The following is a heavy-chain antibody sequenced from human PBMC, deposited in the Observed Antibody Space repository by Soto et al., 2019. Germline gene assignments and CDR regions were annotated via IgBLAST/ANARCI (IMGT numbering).Heavy chain of an antibody. J-gene: IGHJ4*02. D-gene: IGHD3-10*01. CDR2: ISAYNGNT. CDR1: GYTFTSYG. Sequence: QVQLVQSGAEVKKPGASVKVSCKASGYTFTSYGISWVRQAPGQGLEWMGWISAYNGNTNYAQKLQGRVTMTTDTSTSTAYMELRSLRPDDTAVYYCARDEDYYGSGSGIDYWGQGTLVTVSS. CDR3: ARDEDYYGSGSGIDY. V-gene: IGHV1-18*01.